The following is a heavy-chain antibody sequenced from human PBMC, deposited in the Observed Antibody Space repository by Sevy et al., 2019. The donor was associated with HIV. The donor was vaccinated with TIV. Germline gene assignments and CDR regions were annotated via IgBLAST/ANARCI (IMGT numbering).Heavy chain of an antibody. D-gene: IGHD2-21*02. V-gene: IGHV3-48*02. CDR2: TSGNSGAI. CDR3: ARGPDCGGDCDVGFYYPLDV. CDR1: GFIFSRYS. J-gene: IGHJ6*02. Sequence: GGSLRLSCTVSGFIFSRYSMNWVRQAPGKGLEWISYTSGNSGAIYYPDSVKGRFTVSRDNANNALFLQMSSLKDDDTAVYYCARGPDCGGDCDVGFYYPLDVWGQGTTVTVSS.